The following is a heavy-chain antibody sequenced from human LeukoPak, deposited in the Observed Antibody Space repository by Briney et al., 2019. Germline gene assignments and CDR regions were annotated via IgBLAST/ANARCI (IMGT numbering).Heavy chain of an antibody. CDR3: ARRRRDGYNPGPTDAFDI. V-gene: IGHV4-31*03. CDR2: IYYSGST. J-gene: IGHJ3*02. D-gene: IGHD5-24*01. CDR1: GGSISSGGYY. Sequence: SETLSLTCTVSGGSISSGGYYWSWIRQHPGKGLEWIGYIYYSGSTYHNPSLKSRVTISVDTSKNQFSLKLSSVTAADTAVYYYARRRRDGYNPGPTDAFDIWGQGTMVTVSS.